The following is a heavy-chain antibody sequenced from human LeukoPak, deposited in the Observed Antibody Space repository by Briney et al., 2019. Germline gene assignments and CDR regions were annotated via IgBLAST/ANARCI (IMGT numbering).Heavy chain of an antibody. CDR3: AIGWSGYDAFDI. CDR2: VSASGGST. V-gene: IGHV3-23*01. J-gene: IGHJ3*02. CDR1: QFTFSNYA. D-gene: IGHD5-12*01. Sequence: GGSLRLSCAASQFTFSNYALSWVRQAPGKGLEWVSAVSASGGSTYYADSVKGRFTISRDNSKNTVYLQMNILRAEDTAVYYCAIGWSGYDAFDIWGQGTMVTVSS.